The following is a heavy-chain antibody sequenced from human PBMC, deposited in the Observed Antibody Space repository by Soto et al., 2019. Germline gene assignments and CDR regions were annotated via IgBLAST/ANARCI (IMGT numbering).Heavy chain of an antibody. V-gene: IGHV1-69*13. CDR3: AREGRYCSGGSCSRAFDI. D-gene: IGHD2-15*01. J-gene: IGHJ3*02. CDR1: GGTFGSCA. Sequence: ASVEVSCKASGGTFGSCASRWVRQAPGQGFEWMGGIIPIFGTANYAQKFQGRVTITADESTSTAYMELSSLRSEDTAVYYCAREGRYCSGGSCSRAFDIWGQGTMVTVSS. CDR2: IIPIFGTA.